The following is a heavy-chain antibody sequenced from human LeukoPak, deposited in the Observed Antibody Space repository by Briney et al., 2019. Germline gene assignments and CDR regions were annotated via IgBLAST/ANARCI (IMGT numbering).Heavy chain of an antibody. J-gene: IGHJ4*02. CDR1: GGTFSSYA. Sequence: ASVKVSCKASGGTFSSYAISWVRQAPGQGLEWMGGIIPIFGTANYAQKFQGRVTITADESTSTAYMELSSLRSEDTAVYYCASRSYYDSSGYYGYWGQGTLVTVSS. V-gene: IGHV1-69*13. CDR3: ASRSYYDSSGYYGY. CDR2: IIPIFGTA. D-gene: IGHD3-22*01.